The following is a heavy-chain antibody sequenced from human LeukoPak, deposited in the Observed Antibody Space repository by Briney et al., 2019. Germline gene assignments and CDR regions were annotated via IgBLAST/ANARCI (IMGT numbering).Heavy chain of an antibody. V-gene: IGHV1-69*02. D-gene: IGHD4-11*01. CDR3: ARAKKQGTTVTTGWFDP. CDR2: IIPILGIA. CDR1: GGTFSSYT. Sequence: SVKVSCKASGGTFSSYTISWVRQAPGQGLEWIGRIIPILGIANYAQKFQGRVTITADKSTSTAYLELSSLRSEDTAVYYCARAKKQGTTVTTGWFDPWGRGTLVTVSS. J-gene: IGHJ5*02.